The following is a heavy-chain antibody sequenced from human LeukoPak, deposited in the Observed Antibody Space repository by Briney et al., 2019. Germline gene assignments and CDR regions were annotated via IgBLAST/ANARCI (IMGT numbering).Heavy chain of an antibody. J-gene: IGHJ4*02. Sequence: ASVKVSCKASGYTFTPYDLNWVRQATGQGLEWMGWMNPNSGNTGYAQKFQGRVTMTRNTSISTAYMELNNLTSEDTAVYYCARRIRGAPTDHWGQGTLVTVSS. CDR2: MNPNSGNT. CDR1: GYTFTPYD. D-gene: IGHD3-10*01. V-gene: IGHV1-8*01. CDR3: ARRIRGAPTDH.